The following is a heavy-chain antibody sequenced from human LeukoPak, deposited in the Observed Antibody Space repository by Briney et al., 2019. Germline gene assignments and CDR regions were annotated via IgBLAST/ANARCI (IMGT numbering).Heavy chain of an antibody. D-gene: IGHD3-16*01. J-gene: IGHJ3*02. CDR1: GFTFSSYA. CDR2: ISGSGGST. Sequence: PGGSLRLSCAASGFTFSSYAMSWVRQAPGKGLEWVSAISGSGGSTYYADSVKGRFTISRDNSKNTLYLQMSSLRAEDTAVYYCVKDQPSYDYVWGSWMGAFDIWGQGTMVTVSS. V-gene: IGHV3-23*01. CDR3: VKDQPSYDYVWGSWMGAFDI.